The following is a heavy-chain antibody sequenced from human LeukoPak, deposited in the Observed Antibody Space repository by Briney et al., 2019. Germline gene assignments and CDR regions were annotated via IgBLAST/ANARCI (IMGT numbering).Heavy chain of an antibody. CDR3: ARLPHLWRLSPTTVTTRRCFDY. J-gene: IGHJ4*02. D-gene: IGHD4-17*01. Sequence: SETLSLTCTVSGGSISSYYWSWIRQPPGKGLEWIGEINHSGSTNYNPSLKSRVTISVDTSKNQFSLKLSSVTATDTAVYYCARLPHLWRLSPTTVTTRRCFDYWGQGTLVTVSS. CDR2: INHSGST. V-gene: IGHV4-34*01. CDR1: GGSISSYY.